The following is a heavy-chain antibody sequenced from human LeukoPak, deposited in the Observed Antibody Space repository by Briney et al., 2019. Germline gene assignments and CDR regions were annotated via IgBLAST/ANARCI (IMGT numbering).Heavy chain of an antibody. J-gene: IGHJ4*02. Sequence: GGSLRLSCAASGFTFSNYYMSWIRQAPGKGLEWVSYISTSSSYTNYADSVKDRFPISRDNAKNSLYLQMNSLRAEDTAVYYCARTSSSVLDYWGQGTLVTVSS. D-gene: IGHD5/OR15-5a*01. CDR3: ARTSSSVLDY. CDR2: ISTSSSYT. CDR1: GFTFSNYY. V-gene: IGHV3-11*06.